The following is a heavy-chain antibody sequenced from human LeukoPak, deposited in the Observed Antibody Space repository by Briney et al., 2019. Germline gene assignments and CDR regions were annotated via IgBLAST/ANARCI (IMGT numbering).Heavy chain of an antibody. D-gene: IGHD6-19*01. CDR3: AKDRSSGWYYFDY. CDR2: IRYDGSNK. V-gene: IGHV3-30*02. CDR1: GFTFSCYG. Sequence: GGSQRLSCAASGFTFSCYGMHWVRQAPGKGLEWVAFIRYDGSNKYYADSVKGRFTISSDNSKNTLYLQMNSLRAEVTDVYYCAKDRSSGWYYFDYWGQGTLVAVSS. J-gene: IGHJ4*02.